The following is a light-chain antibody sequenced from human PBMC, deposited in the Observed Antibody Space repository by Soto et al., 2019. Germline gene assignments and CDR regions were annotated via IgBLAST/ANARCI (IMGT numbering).Light chain of an antibody. CDR2: GAS. J-gene: IGKJ2*01. Sequence: EIALTQSPGTLSLSPGERVTLSCRASQSVSSNSLAWYLQKPGQAPRLLIYGASSRATGIPDRFSGSGSGTDFTLTISRLEPEDFAVYYCQQYGSSPPNTFGQGTKLEIK. CDR1: QSVSSNS. V-gene: IGKV3-20*01. CDR3: QQYGSSPPNT.